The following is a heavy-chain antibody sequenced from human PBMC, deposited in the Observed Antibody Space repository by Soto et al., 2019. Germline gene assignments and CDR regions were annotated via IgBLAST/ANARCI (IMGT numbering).Heavy chain of an antibody. V-gene: IGHV3-53*01. CDR2: IYSGGST. Sequence: PGGSLRLSCAASGFTVSSNYMSWVRQAPGKGLEWVSVIYSGGSTYYADSVKGRFTISRDSSKNTLYLQMNSLRAGDTAVYYCARATQYGGNFHHWGQGTQVTVSS. CDR1: GFTVSSNY. CDR3: ARATQYGGNFHH. D-gene: IGHD4-17*01. J-gene: IGHJ4*02.